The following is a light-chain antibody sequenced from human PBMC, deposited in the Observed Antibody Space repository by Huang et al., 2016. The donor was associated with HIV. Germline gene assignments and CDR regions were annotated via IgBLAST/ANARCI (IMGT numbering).Light chain of an antibody. J-gene: IGKJ1*01. CDR1: QSIATY. CDR2: AAS. Sequence: DIQMTQSPSSLSASVGDRVTITCRTSQSIATYLNWYQQKPGKAPKLLIYAASSLQSGVPSRFSGSGSGTDFTLTISSLQPEDFASYYCQESYNTPWTFGQGTKVEI. V-gene: IGKV1-39*01. CDR3: QESYNTPWT.